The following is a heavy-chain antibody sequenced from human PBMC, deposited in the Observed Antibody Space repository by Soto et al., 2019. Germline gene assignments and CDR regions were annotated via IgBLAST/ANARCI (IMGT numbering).Heavy chain of an antibody. J-gene: IGHJ4*02. CDR1: GASIGTSNW. CDR2: IHDSGST. CDR3: ARHHDS. Sequence: SETLSLTCAVSGASIGTSNWWSWVRQSPGKGLEWIGEIHDSGSTKYNPSLKSRVTISLDKSKNQFSLKLSSVTAADTAVYYCARHHDSWGQGTLVTVSS. V-gene: IGHV4-4*02.